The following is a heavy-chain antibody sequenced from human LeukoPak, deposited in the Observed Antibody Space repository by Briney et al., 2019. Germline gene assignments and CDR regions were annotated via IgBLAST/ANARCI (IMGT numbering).Heavy chain of an antibody. D-gene: IGHD2-2*02. V-gene: IGHV1-69*05. J-gene: IGHJ3*02. Sequence: ASVKVSCKASGGTFTSYAISWVRQAPGQGLEWMGGIIPIFGTANYAQKFQGRVTITTDESTSTAYMELGSLRSEDTAVYYCARIPRYCSSTSCYTGAFDIWGQGTMVTVSS. CDR2: IIPIFGTA. CDR3: ARIPRYCSSTSCYTGAFDI. CDR1: GGTFTSYA.